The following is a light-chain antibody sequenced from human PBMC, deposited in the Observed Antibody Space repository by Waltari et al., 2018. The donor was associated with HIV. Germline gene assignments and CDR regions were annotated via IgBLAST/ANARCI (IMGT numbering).Light chain of an antibody. CDR2: ATS. CDR1: HDIDNW. V-gene: IGKV1-12*01. CDR3: QQANSFPCT. J-gene: IGKJ1*01. Sequence: DIQLTQSPAFVSASVGDRVTITCRATHDIDNWLVWYQQKPGDALKVLIYATSSLPCVVPPRFSGSGSGADFSLTISTLQPEDFATYYCQQANSFPCTFGQGPSVEL.